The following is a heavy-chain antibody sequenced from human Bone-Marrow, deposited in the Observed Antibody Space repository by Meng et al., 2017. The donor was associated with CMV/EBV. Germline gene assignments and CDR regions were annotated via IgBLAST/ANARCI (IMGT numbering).Heavy chain of an antibody. CDR3: AREGHNSSGWSR. J-gene: IGHJ4*02. CDR2: INHSGST. Sequence: QLEAQGSGPGMVKPSETLSFSCAVYGGSFSGYYWSRIREPPGKGLEWIGEINHSGSTNYNPSLKSRVTISVDTSKNQFSLKLSSVTAADTAVYYCAREGHNSSGWSRWGQGTLVTVSS. D-gene: IGHD6-19*01. V-gene: IGHV4-34*01. CDR1: GGSFSGYY.